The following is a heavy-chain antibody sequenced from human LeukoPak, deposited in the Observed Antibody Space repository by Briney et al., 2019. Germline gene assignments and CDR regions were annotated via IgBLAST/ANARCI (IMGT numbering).Heavy chain of an antibody. CDR1: GFTFSSYG. J-gene: IGHJ4*02. Sequence: GRSLRLSCAASGFTFSSYGMHWVRQAPGKGLEWVAVISYDGSDKYYADSVKGRFTISRDNSKNTLYLQMNSLRAEDTAVYYCATEDDGSGSYYTSPPEKIIHDYWGQGTLVTVSS. V-gene: IGHV3-30*03. D-gene: IGHD3-10*01. CDR2: ISYDGSDK. CDR3: ATEDDGSGSYYTSPPEKIIHDY.